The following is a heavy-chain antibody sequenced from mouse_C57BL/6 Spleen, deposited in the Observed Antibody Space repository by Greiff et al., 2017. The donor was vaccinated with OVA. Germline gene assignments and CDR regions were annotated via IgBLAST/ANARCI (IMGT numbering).Heavy chain of an antibody. J-gene: IGHJ4*01. V-gene: IGHV5-6*01. D-gene: IGHD2-1*01. Sequence: EVKLMESGGDLVKPGGSLKLSCAASGFTFSSYGMSWVRQTPDKRLEWVATISSGGSYTYYPDSVKGRFTISRDNAKNTLYLQMSSLKSEDTAMYYCARHLSTHEREILDYWGQGTSVTVSS. CDR3: ARHLSTHEREILDY. CDR1: GFTFSSYG. CDR2: ISSGGSYT.